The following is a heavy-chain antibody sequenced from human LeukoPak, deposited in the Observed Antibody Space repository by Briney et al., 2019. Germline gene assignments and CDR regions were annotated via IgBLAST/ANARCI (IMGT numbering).Heavy chain of an antibody. J-gene: IGHJ4*02. CDR2: INHSGST. CDR1: GGSFSGYY. V-gene: IGHV4-34*01. Sequence: SETLSLTCAVYGGSFSGYYWSWIRQPPGKGLEWIGEINHSGSTNCNPSLKSRVTISVDTSKNQFSLKLSSVTAADTAVYYCARDGYYYGSGSYYPPSYYFDYWGQGTLVTVSS. CDR3: ARDGYYYGSGSYYPPSYYFDY. D-gene: IGHD3-10*01.